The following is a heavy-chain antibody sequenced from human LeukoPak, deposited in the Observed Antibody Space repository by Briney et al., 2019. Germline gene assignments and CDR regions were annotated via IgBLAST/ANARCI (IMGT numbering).Heavy chain of an antibody. CDR1: GLTFTNHG. D-gene: IGHD4-23*01. CDR2: VRNDGFDT. J-gene: IGHJ4*02. CDR3: ARDRGKDYLGD. V-gene: IGHV3-30*02. Sequence: GGSLRLSCVTPGLTFTNHGFHWLRQAADKGLEWVAFVRNDGFDTYHSNSVKGRFSISRDDSKNTVYLQMNSLRAEDTALYYCARDRGKDYLGDWGQGTQVTVSS.